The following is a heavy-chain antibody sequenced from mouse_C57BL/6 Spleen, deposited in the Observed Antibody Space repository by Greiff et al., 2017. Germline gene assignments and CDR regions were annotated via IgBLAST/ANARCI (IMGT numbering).Heavy chain of an antibody. CDR3: ARGPDHYWYFDV. CDR2: IWSDGST. V-gene: IGHV2-6*03. CDR1: GFSLTSYG. Sequence: QVQLKQSGPGLVAPSQSLSITCTVSGFSLTSYGVHWVRQPPGKGLEWLVVIWSDGSTTYNSALKSRLSISKDNSKSQVFLKMNSLQTDDTAMYYCARGPDHYWYFDVWGTGTTVTVSS. J-gene: IGHJ1*03.